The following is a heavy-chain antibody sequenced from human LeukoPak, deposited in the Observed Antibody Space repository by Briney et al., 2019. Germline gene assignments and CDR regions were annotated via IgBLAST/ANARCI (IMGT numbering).Heavy chain of an antibody. CDR2: IHYSGSS. D-gene: IGHD1-14*01. J-gene: IGHJ4*02. CDR1: GASFRNEY. CDR3: ARYDRGLFFFDN. Sequence: SETLSLTCTVSGASFRNEYWSWIRQPPGKELEWIGYIHYSGSSNYHPSLGSRVTISLDTSKNQFSLKLKSVTAADTGMYHCARYDRGLFFFDNWGQGTLVTVSS. V-gene: IGHV4-59*08.